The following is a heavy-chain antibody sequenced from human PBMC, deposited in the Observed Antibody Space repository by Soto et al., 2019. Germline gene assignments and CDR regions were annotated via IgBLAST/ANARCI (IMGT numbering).Heavy chain of an antibody. V-gene: IGHV3-33*01. D-gene: IGHD3-16*01. CDR2: IWYDGSNK. Sequence: GGSLRLSCAASGLTFSSYGMHWVRQAPGKGLEWVAVIWYDGSNKYYADSVKGRFTISRDNSKNTLFLQMNSLRAEDMAVYYYAIDLNPNGCVAYDAFDIWGQGTLVTGSS. J-gene: IGHJ3*02. CDR1: GLTFSSYG. CDR3: AIDLNPNGCVAYDAFDI.